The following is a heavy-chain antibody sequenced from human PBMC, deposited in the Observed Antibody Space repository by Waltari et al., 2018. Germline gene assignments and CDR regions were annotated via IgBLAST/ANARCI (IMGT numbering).Heavy chain of an antibody. CDR1: GYTFTGYY. CDR3: ARDYYGSGSYHGWFDP. V-gene: IGHV1-2*02. J-gene: IGHJ5*02. Sequence: QVQLVQSGAEVKKPGASVKVSCKASGYTFTGYYMHWVRQAPGQGLEWMGWINPNSGGTNYAQKFQGRVTMTRDTSISTAYMELSRLRSDDTAVYYCARDYYGSGSYHGWFDPWGQGTLVTVSS. D-gene: IGHD3-10*01. CDR2: INPNSGGT.